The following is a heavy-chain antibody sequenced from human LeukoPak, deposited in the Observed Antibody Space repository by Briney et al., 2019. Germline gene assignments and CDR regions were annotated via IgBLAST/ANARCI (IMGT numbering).Heavy chain of an antibody. CDR3: AGSTDDAEYFQH. CDR1: GFTFGSYA. D-gene: IGHD4-17*01. J-gene: IGHJ1*01. Sequence: GGSLRLSCAASGFTFGSYAMHWVRQAPGKGLEWVAVISYDESNKYYADSVKGRFTISRDNSKNTLYLQMNSLRAEDTAVYYCAGSTDDAEYFQHWDQGTLVTVSS. CDR2: ISYDESNK. V-gene: IGHV3-30-3*01.